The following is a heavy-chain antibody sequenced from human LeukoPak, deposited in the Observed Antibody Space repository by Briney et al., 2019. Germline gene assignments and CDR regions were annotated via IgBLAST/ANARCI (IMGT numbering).Heavy chain of an antibody. CDR1: GGSFNTYY. D-gene: IGHD1-26*01. CDR3: AKGVGRPPGY. J-gene: IGHJ4*02. CDR2: INHSGTT. Sequence: SETLSLTCAVYGGSFNTYYWTWIRQLPGKGLEWIRDINHSGTTNYNPSLKSRVTMSVDTSNNQFSLRLTSVTAADTAIYYCAKGVGRPPGYWGQGTLVTVSS. V-gene: IGHV4-34*01.